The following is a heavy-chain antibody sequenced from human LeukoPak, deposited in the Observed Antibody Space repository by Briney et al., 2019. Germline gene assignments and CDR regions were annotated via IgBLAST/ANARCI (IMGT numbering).Heavy chain of an antibody. J-gene: IGHJ4*02. CDR3: ARDAWTGSYNY. Sequence: SETLSLTCAVDGESFSGFDWTWIRQPPGKGLEWIGEINHSGSTNYNPSLKSRVTISVDTSKNQFSLKLSSVTAADTAVYYCARDAWTGSYNYWGQGTLVTVSP. CDR2: INHSGST. D-gene: IGHD3-10*01. CDR1: GESFSGFD. V-gene: IGHV4-34*01.